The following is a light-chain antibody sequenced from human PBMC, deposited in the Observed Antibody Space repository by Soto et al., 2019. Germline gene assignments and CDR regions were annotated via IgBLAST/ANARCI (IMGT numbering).Light chain of an antibody. CDR3: QQYGTSPIT. Sequence: TVLTQSPGTLSLSPGERATLSCRASQSVSSRLAWYQHKPGQAPRLLISGSSSRATGIPDRFSGSGSGTDFTLTISRLEPEDFALYYCQQYGTSPITFGQGTRLEIK. CDR2: GSS. V-gene: IGKV3-20*01. J-gene: IGKJ5*01. CDR1: QSVSSR.